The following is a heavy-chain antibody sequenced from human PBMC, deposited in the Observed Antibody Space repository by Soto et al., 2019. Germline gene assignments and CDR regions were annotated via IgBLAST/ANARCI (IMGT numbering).Heavy chain of an antibody. Sequence: QLQLQESGPGLVKPSEALSLTCTVSGGSIISSSYYWGWIRQPPGKGLEWIGSIYYSGSTYYNPSLKSRVTISVDTSKTQFSLKLSSVTAADTAVYYCARLGLLWFGEAFDYWGQGTLVTVSS. D-gene: IGHD3-10*01. CDR3: ARLGLLWFGEAFDY. V-gene: IGHV4-39*01. J-gene: IGHJ4*02. CDR1: GGSIISSSYY. CDR2: IYYSGST.